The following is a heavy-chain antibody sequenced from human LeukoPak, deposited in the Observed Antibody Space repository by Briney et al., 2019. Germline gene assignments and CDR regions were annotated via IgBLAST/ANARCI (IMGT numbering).Heavy chain of an antibody. D-gene: IGHD3-22*01. V-gene: IGHV3-7*01. J-gene: IGHJ4*02. CDR2: IKQDGSEK. CDR3: ARDYYYDSSGYYTGYFDY. Sequence: GGSLRLSCAASGFTFSSYWMSWVRQAPGKGLEWVANIKQDGSEKYYVDSVKGRFTISRDNATNSLYLQMNSLRAEDTAVYYCARDYYYDSSGYYTGYFDYWGQGTLVTVSS. CDR1: GFTFSSYW.